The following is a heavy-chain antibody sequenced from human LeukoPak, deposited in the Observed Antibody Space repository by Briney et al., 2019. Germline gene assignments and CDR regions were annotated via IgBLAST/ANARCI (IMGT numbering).Heavy chain of an antibody. CDR2: ISSDGRNE. D-gene: IGHD2-2*01. J-gene: IGHJ4*02. V-gene: IGHV3-30*18. Sequence: GGSLRLSCAASGFTFSSYAMNWVRQPPGKGLEWVATISSDGRNEHYAETMKGRFTISRDNPKNTLYLQMSSLRDEDTAVYYCAKQGNALVTRVDFCGQGTLVTVSS. CDR3: AKQGNALVTRVDF. CDR1: GFTFSSYA.